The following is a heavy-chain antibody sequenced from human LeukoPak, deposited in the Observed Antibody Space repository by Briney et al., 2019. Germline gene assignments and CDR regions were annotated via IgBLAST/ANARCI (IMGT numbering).Heavy chain of an antibody. CDR3: ARDRGAVAGPYGMDV. CDR2: ISYDGSNK. Sequence: PGRSLRLSCAASGFTFRSYAMHWVRQAPGKGLEWVAVISYDGSNKYYADSVKGRLTISRDNSKNTLYLQMNSLRAEDTAVYYCARDRGAVAGPYGMDVWGKGTTVTVSS. CDR1: GFTFRSYA. J-gene: IGHJ6*04. V-gene: IGHV3-30*04. D-gene: IGHD6-19*01.